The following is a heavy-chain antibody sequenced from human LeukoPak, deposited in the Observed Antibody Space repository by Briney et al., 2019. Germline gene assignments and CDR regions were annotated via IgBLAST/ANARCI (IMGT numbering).Heavy chain of an antibody. CDR1: GFTFSSYW. J-gene: IGHJ6*03. Sequence: GGSLRLSCAASGFTFSSYWMSWVRQAPGKGLEWVANIKRDGSEKYYVDSVKGRFTISRDNAKNSLYLQMNSLRAEDTAVYYCARERVAARPPYYYYYYYMDVWGKGTTVTVSS. CDR2: IKRDGSEK. CDR3: ARERVAARPPYYYYYYYMDV. D-gene: IGHD6-6*01. V-gene: IGHV3-7*01.